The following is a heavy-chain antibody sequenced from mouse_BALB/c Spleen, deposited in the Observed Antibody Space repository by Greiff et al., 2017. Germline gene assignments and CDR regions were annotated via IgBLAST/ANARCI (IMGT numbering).Heavy chain of an antibody. CDR3: AITAVVPGYAMDY. V-gene: IGHV14-3*02. D-gene: IGHD1-1*01. CDR1: GFNIKDTY. Sequence: VQLQQSGAELVKPGASVKLSCTASGFNIKDTYMHWVKQRPEQGLEWIGRIDPANGNTKYDPKFQGKATITADTCYNTAYLQLSRLTSEDTDVFYRAITAVVPGYAMDYWGQGTSVTVSS. CDR2: IDPANGNT. J-gene: IGHJ4*01.